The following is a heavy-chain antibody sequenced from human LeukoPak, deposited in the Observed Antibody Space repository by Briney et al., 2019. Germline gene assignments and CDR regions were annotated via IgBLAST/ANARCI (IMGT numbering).Heavy chain of an antibody. CDR3: ARGGTRGYSPVDY. Sequence: GGSLRLSCAASGFTFSRHWMTWVRQAPGKGLEWVANIKHDGSEKNYVDSVKGRFTISRDNAKNSLYLQMNSLRVEDTAVYYCARGGTRGYSPVDYWGQGILVTVSS. CDR2: IKHDGSEK. J-gene: IGHJ4*02. V-gene: IGHV3-7*03. D-gene: IGHD5-18*01. CDR1: GFTFSRHW.